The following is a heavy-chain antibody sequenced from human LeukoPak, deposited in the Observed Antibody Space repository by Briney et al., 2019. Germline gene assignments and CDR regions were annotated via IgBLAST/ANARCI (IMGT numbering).Heavy chain of an antibody. Sequence: SETLSLTCTVSGGSISSSSYYWGWIRQPPGKGLEWIGSIYYSGSTYYNPSLMSRVTISVDTSKNQFSLKLSSVTAADTAVYYCARSSSSGWGFRFDPWGQGTLVTVSS. D-gene: IGHD6-19*01. CDR2: IYYSGST. CDR3: ARSSSSGWGFRFDP. CDR1: GGSISSSSYY. J-gene: IGHJ5*02. V-gene: IGHV4-39*07.